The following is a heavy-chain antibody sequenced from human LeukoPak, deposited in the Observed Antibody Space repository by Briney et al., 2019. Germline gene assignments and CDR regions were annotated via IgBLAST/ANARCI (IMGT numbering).Heavy chain of an antibody. J-gene: IGHJ4*02. D-gene: IGHD1-26*01. CDR3: GRDLGGRSGY. CDR1: GFTFRTYW. CDR2: INEDGSIT. V-gene: IGHV3-74*01. Sequence: GGSLRLSCAVSGFTFRTYWMHWVRQVPGEGLVWVSRINEDGSITNYADSVKGRFSISRGNAKNTLYLQMNSLRAEDTAVYYCGRDLGGRSGYWGQGTLVTVS.